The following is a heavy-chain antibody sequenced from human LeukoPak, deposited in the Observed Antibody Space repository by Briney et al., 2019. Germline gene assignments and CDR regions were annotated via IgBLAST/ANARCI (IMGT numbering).Heavy chain of an antibody. CDR3: ARDSTDIVLIGVMYYFDY. J-gene: IGHJ4*02. CDR2: THTSGST. Sequence: SQTLSLTCTVSGGSIRSGSYYWSWIRQPAGKGLEWIGRTHTSGSTNYNPSLKSRVTISVDTSKNQFSLKLSSVTAADTAVYYCARDSTDIVLIGVMYYFDYWGQGTLVTVSS. D-gene: IGHD2-8*01. V-gene: IGHV4-61*02. CDR1: GGSIRSGSYY.